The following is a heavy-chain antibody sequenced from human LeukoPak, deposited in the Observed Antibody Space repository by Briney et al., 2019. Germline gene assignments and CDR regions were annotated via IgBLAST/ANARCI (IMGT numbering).Heavy chain of an antibody. Sequence: ASVKVSCKASGYTFTSYDINWVRQATGQGLEWMGWMNPNSGNTGYAQKFQGRVTMTRDTSISTAYMELSRLRSDDTAVYYCAREPHSSWYDYWGQGTLVTVSS. CDR3: AREPHSSWYDY. CDR1: GYTFTSYD. J-gene: IGHJ4*02. V-gene: IGHV1-8*02. CDR2: MNPNSGNT. D-gene: IGHD6-13*01.